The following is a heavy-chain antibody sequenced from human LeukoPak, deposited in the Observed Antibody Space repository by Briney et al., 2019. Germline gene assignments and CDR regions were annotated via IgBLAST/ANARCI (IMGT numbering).Heavy chain of an antibody. CDR3: ARVAAAGNYYFDY. CDR2: IYYSGST. Sequence: SETLSLTCTASGGSISSSSYYWGWIRQPPGKGLEWIGSIYYSGSTYYNPSLKSRVTISIDTSKNQFSLKLSSVTAADTAVYFCARVAAAGNYYFDYWGQGTLVTVSS. V-gene: IGHV4-39*07. D-gene: IGHD6-13*01. CDR1: GGSISSSSYY. J-gene: IGHJ4*02.